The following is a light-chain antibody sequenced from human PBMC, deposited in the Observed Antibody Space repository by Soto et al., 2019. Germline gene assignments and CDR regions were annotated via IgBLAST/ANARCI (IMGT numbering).Light chain of an antibody. J-gene: IGKJ3*01. CDR3: HQYGTAPLT. V-gene: IGKV3-15*01. CDR2: GAS. Sequence: EIVMTQSPATLSVSPGERVTLSCRASQSVSSNLAWYQQKPGQAPRLLMYGASTRATGIPARVSGSGSGTEFTLTISRLEPEDFSVYYCHQYGTAPLTFGPGTKVDIK. CDR1: QSVSSN.